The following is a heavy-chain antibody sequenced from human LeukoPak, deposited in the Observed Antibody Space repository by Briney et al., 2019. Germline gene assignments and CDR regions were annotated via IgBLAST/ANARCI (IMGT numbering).Heavy chain of an antibody. V-gene: IGHV4-61*02. Sequence: PSQSLSLTCSVSGGSLSSGSYYWSCIRQPAGKGLDWIGRIYTSGSTNYNPSLNSRVTQSVHPSKNQFSLKLISVTAADTGVYYWARAAMPNYYYYDMDLWGKGTTVTVSS. D-gene: IGHD2-2*01. J-gene: IGHJ6*03. CDR2: IYTSGST. CDR1: GGSLSSGSYY. CDR3: ARAAMPNYYYYDMDL.